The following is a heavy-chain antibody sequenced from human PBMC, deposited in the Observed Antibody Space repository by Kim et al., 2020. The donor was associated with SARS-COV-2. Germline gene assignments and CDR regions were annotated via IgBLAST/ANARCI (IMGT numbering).Heavy chain of an antibody. Sequence: GGSLRLSCAASGFTFSSYAMSWVRQAPGKGLEWVSAISGSGGSTYYADSVKGRFTISRDNSKNTLYLQMNSLRAEDTAVYYCAKDSHVHPDGDYDQYAFDIWGQGTMVTVSS. J-gene: IGHJ3*02. V-gene: IGHV3-23*01. CDR2: ISGSGGST. CDR1: GFTFSSYA. CDR3: AKDSHVHPDGDYDQYAFDI. D-gene: IGHD3-22*01.